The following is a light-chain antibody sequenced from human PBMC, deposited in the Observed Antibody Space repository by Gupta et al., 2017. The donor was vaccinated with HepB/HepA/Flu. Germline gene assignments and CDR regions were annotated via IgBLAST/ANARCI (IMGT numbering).Light chain of an antibody. CDR3: QQYGDSVPCS. CDR2: HAS. V-gene: IGKV3-20*01. J-gene: IGKJ2*04. CDR1: QSVIDNY. Sequence: DIVSTPSPGTLSLSQGERASLSCRASQSVIDNYIAWYQQKPGQAPRVLMYHASNRAAGIPDRFSGSGSGTDFTLTISRLEPEDFAVYYCQQYGDSVPCSFGQGTKLEIK.